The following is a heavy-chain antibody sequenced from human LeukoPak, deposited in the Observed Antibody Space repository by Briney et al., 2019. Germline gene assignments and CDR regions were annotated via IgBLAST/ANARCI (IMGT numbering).Heavy chain of an antibody. CDR2: INHSGST. CDR3: ARGRRRAAARIDP. D-gene: IGHD2-2*01. Sequence: SETLSLTCAVYGGSFSGYYWSWIRQPPGKGLEWIGEINHSGSTNYNPSLKSRVTISVDTSKNQFSLKLSSVTAADTAVYYCARGRRRAAARIDPWGQGTLVTVSS. V-gene: IGHV4-34*01. J-gene: IGHJ5*02. CDR1: GGSFSGYY.